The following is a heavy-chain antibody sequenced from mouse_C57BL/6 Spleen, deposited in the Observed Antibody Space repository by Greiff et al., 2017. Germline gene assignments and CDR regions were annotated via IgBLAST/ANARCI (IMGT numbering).Heavy chain of an antibody. V-gene: IGHV5-16*01. CDR1: GFTFSDYY. D-gene: IGHD2-1*01. CDR2: INYDGSST. J-gene: IGHJ2*01. CDR3: ARANYAFDY. Sequence: DVKLVESEGGLVQPGSSMKLSCTASGFTFSDYYMAWVRQVPEKGLEWVANINYDGSSTYYLDSLKSRFIISRDNAKNILYLQMSSLKSEDTATYYCARANYAFDYWGQGITLTVSS.